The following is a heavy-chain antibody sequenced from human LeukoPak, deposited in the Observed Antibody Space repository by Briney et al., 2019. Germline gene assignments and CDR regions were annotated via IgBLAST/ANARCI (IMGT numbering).Heavy chain of an antibody. CDR2: IYGGSRT. D-gene: IGHD5-18*01. V-gene: IGHV3-66*01. CDR1: GFIVSSNY. CDR3: ARDRADGYNYGDYFDN. Sequence: PGGSLRLSCAGSGFIVSSNYMSWVRQAAGKGLEWVSVIYGGSRTYYADSVKGRFTISRDNSKNTVYLQMDSLRAEDTAVYYCARDRADGYNYGDYFDNWGQGTLVTVSS. J-gene: IGHJ4*02.